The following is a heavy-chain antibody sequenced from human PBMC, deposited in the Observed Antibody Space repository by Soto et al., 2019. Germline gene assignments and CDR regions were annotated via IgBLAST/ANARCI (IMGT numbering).Heavy chain of an antibody. CDR1: GYSFTSYW. Sequence: PGESLKISCKGSGYSFTSYWISWVRQMPGKGLEWMGRIDPSDSYTNYSPSFQGHVTISADKSISTAYLQWSSLKASDTAMYYCARSSSSPGLPYYGMDFRAQRTTVTVSS. J-gene: IGHJ6*02. D-gene: IGHD6-6*01. CDR2: IDPSDSYT. V-gene: IGHV5-10-1*01. CDR3: ARSSSSPGLPYYGMDF.